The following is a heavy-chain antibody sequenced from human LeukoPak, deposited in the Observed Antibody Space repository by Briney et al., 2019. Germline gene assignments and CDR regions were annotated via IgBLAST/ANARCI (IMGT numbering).Heavy chain of an antibody. CDR2: FSRSATDT. D-gene: IGHD6-13*01. CDR1: GFTFGSYA. V-gene: IGHV3-23*01. Sequence: GGAVRLSCGASGFTFGSYAMSWPRQATGKGPEWVSTFSRSATDTYYADSVKGRFTIFRDNSKNTLYLQMNSLRAEDTAVYYCAKGSLGSWYYFDYWGQGTLVTVSS. CDR3: AKGSLGSWYYFDY. J-gene: IGHJ4*02.